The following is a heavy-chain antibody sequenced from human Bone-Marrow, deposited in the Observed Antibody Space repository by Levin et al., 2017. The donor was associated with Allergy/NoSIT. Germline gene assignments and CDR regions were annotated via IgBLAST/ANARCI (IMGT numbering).Heavy chain of an antibody. CDR2: MNPNSGNT. CDR1: GYTFTSYD. J-gene: IGHJ6*02. V-gene: IGHV1-8*01. D-gene: IGHD3-9*01. CDR3: ARLSTLRYFDWFFPNYYYYGMDV. Sequence: EASVKVSCKASGYTFTSYDFNWVRQATGQGLEWMGWMNPNSGNTGYAQKFQGRVTMTRNTSISTAYMELSSLRSEDTAVYYCARLSTLRYFDWFFPNYYYYGMDVWGQGTTVTVSS.